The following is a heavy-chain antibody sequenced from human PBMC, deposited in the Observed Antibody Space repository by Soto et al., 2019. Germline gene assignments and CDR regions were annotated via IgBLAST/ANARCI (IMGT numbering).Heavy chain of an antibody. Sequence: EVQLLESGGGLVQPGGSLRLSCAAAGFTFSSYAMSWVRQAPGKGLEWVSAISGSVGSTYYADSVKGRFTISRDNSTNTLYLQMNSLRAEDTAVYYCAKDGDSYSRGYYFDYWGQGTLVTVSS. J-gene: IGHJ4*02. CDR1: GFTFSSYA. CDR2: ISGSVGST. D-gene: IGHD6-19*01. CDR3: AKDGDSYSRGYYFDY. V-gene: IGHV3-23*01.